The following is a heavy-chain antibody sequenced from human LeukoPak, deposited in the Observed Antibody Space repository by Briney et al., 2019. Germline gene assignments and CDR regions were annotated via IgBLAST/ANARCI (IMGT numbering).Heavy chain of an antibody. D-gene: IGHD7-27*01. CDR1: GDSASNNSPA. Sequence: SQTLSLTCAISGDSASNNSPAWNWTRQSPSRGLEWLGRTYYRSKWYNDYAVSVKSRITINPDTSKNQFSLQLYSVSPEDTAGYYCARDPVTGDRFDYWGQGTLVTVSS. J-gene: IGHJ4*02. CDR2: TYYRSKWYN. V-gene: IGHV6-1*01. CDR3: ARDPVTGDRFDY.